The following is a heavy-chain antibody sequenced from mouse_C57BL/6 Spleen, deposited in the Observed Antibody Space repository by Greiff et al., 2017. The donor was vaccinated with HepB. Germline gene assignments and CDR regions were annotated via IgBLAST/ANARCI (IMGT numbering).Heavy chain of an antibody. D-gene: IGHD1-1*01. CDR3: ARVYGSSYYFDY. V-gene: IGHV1-76*01. J-gene: IGHJ2*01. Sequence: VQGVESGAELVRPGASVKLSCKASGYTFTDYYINWVKQRPGQGLEWIARIYPGSGNTYYNEKFKGKATLTAEKSSSTAYMQLSSLTSEDSAVYFCARVYGSSYYFDYWGQGTTLTVSS. CDR1: GYTFTDYY. CDR2: IYPGSGNT.